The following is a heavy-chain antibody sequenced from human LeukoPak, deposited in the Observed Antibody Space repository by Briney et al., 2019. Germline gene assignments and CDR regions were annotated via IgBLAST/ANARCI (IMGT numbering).Heavy chain of an antibody. J-gene: IGHJ6*02. CDR1: GFTFSDYY. CDR3: ARPGDYSDLYYYYGMDV. CDR2: ISSSGSTI. D-gene: IGHD4-17*01. Sequence: GGSLRLSCAASGFTFSDYYMSWIRQAPGKGLEWVSYISSSGSTIYYADSVKGRFTISRDNAKNSLYLQMNSLRAEDTAVYYCARPGDYSDLYYYYGMDVWGQGTTVTVSS. V-gene: IGHV3-11*01.